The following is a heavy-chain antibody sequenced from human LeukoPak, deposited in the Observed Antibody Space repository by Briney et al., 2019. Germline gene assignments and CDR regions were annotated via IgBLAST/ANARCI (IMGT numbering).Heavy chain of an antibody. J-gene: IGHJ4*02. Sequence: GGSLRLSCAASGLPFSTSTLSWVRQAPGKGLEWVSAIDGGYTTYYADSAKGRFTISRDNSKNTLSLHMYSLTAEDTAVYFCAKDGHCSSSSCQFGYWGQGTLVIVSS. CDR3: AKDGHCSSSSCQFGY. CDR2: IDGGYTT. CDR1: GLPFSTST. D-gene: IGHD2-2*01. V-gene: IGHV3-23*01.